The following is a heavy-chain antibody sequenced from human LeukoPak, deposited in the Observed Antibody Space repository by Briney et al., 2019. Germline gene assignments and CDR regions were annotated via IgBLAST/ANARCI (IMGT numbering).Heavy chain of an antibody. CDR3: ARHSARYGFEPDFDY. CDR2: IYYSGTT. J-gene: IGHJ4*02. Sequence: SETLSLTCTVSGGSISTFYWSWIRQPPGKGLEWIGYIYYSGTTNYNPSLKSRVTISVDTSKNQFSLKLSSVTAADTAVYYCARHSARYGFEPDFDYWGQGTLVTVSS. V-gene: IGHV4-59*08. CDR1: GGSISTFY. D-gene: IGHD1-26*01.